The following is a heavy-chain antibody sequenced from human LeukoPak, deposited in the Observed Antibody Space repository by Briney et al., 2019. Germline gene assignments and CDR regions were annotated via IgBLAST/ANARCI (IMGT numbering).Heavy chain of an antibody. CDR2: ISKNGDTT. Sequence: GGSLRLSCAASGFTFSSYGIHWVRQAPGKGLEWVSVISKNGDTTYYADSVKGRFTISRDNSKNTLYLQMNSLRAEDTALYFCATRRFCSGGTCYGLSFWGQGTMVTISS. CDR3: ATRRFCSGGTCYGLSF. V-gene: IGHV3-23*01. D-gene: IGHD2-15*01. J-gene: IGHJ3*01. CDR1: GFTFSSYG.